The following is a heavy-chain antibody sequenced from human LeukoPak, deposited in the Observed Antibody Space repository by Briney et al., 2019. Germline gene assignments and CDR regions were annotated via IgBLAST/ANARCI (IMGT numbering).Heavy chain of an antibody. CDR1: GFTFSNHA. D-gene: IGHD4-17*01. CDR3: ARDRQSMVTTFLVS. J-gene: IGHJ4*02. Sequence: PGGSLRLSCEASGFTFSNHAMHWVRQAPGKGLEWVALIYYDGDKKYYAESLQGRFTISRDNSKNTVYLEMDSLRADDTAVYYCARDRQSMVTTFLVSWGRGTLVTVSS. CDR2: IYYDGDKK. V-gene: IGHV3-30*04.